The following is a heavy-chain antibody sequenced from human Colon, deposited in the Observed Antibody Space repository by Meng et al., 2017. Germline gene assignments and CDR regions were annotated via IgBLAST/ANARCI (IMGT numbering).Heavy chain of an antibody. CDR1: GGSIGSGSYY. J-gene: IGHJ5*02. CDR3: ARDESHCVSSTCSSYFDP. V-gene: IGHV4-61*02. Sequence: TLSLTCSVSGGSIGSGSYYWSWIRQSAMRGLEWIGRIHSSGSTNYNPSLEGRVTISADTSKNQISLRLNSVTASDTALYYCARDESHCVSSTCSSYFDPWGQGTQVTVSS. CDR2: IHSSGST. D-gene: IGHD6-13*01.